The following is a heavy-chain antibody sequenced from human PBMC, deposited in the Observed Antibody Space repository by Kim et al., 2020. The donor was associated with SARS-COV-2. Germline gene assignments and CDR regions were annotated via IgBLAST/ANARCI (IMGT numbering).Heavy chain of an antibody. V-gene: IGHV4-39*01. CDR2: T. D-gene: IGHD3-16*01. J-gene: IGHJ4*02. Sequence: TYYNPSLRTRVAISADTPKNIFSLNLASVTAADTAVYFCARLVWGGAHFDYWGQGILVNVSS. CDR3: ARLVWGGAHFDY.